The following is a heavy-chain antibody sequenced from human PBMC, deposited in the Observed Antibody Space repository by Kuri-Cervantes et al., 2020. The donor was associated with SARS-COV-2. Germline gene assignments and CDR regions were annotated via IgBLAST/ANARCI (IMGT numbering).Heavy chain of an antibody. V-gene: IGHV3-48*02. CDR3: ARDYRGSYGY. D-gene: IGHD1-14*01. CDR2: ISSSSSTI. CDR1: GFTFSNAW. J-gene: IGHJ4*02. Sequence: GGSLRLSCAASGFTFSNAWMSWVRQAPGKGLEWVSYISSSSSTIYYADSVKGRFTISRDNAKNSLYLQMNSLRDEDTAVYYCARDYRGSYGYWGQGTLVTVSS.